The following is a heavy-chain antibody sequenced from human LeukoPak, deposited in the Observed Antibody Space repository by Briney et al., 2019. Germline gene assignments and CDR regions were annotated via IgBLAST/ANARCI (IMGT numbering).Heavy chain of an antibody. CDR1: GGSISSGYS. CDR2: IYISGTI. D-gene: IGHD6-19*01. Sequence: SEILSLTCTVSGGSISSGYSWTWIRQPAGKGLEWVGRIYISGTIDYNLSLQRRITISMDTSKNQFSLEMSSVTAADTAIYYCTRGWSSAGAFDIWGQGTMVTVSS. CDR3: TRGWSSAGAFDI. J-gene: IGHJ3*02. V-gene: IGHV4-61*02.